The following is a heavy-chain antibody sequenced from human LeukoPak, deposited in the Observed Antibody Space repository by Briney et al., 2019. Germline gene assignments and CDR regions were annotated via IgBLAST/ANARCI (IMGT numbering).Heavy chain of an antibody. CDR3: ARVWGDSSGWNYRLDY. CDR2: ISSYNGNT. J-gene: IGHJ4*02. D-gene: IGHD6-19*01. Sequence: GASVKVSCKAFGYTFASYGICWVRQAPGQGLEWVGWISSYNGNTNYAQKLQGRVTMTTDTSTSTAYMELRSLRSDDTAVYYCARVWGDSSGWNYRLDYWGQGTLVTVSS. CDR1: GYTFASYG. V-gene: IGHV1-18*01.